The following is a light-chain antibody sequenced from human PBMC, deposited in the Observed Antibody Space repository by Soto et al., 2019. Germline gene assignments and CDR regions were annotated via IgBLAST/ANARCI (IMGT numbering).Light chain of an antibody. CDR2: GAS. J-gene: IGKJ5*01. CDR3: QQYNKWTPS. CDR1: QSVSSN. V-gene: IGKV3-15*01. Sequence: EIVMTQSPATLSVSPGERATLSCRASQSVSSNLAWYQQKPGQAPRLLIYGASTRATGIPARFSGSGSGTEFTLTISILQSEDFAVYFCQQYNKWTPSFGQGTRLEIK.